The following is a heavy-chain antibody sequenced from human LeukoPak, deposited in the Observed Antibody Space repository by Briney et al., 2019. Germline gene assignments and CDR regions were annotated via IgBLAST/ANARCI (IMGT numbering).Heavy chain of an antibody. D-gene: IGHD1-26*01. V-gene: IGHV5-51*01. CDR2: IYPGDYDT. CDR3: ARLWSGSYYARYFDL. J-gene: IGHJ2*01. Sequence: GESLKISCKGSGYSFTSYWIGWVRQMPGKGLEWMGIIYPGDYDTRYSPSFQGQVTISADKSINTAYLQWSSLKASDTAMYYCARLWSGSYYARYFDLWGRGTLVTVSS. CDR1: GYSFTSYW.